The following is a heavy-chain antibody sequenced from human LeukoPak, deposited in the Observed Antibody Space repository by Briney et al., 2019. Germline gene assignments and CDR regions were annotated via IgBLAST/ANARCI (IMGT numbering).Heavy chain of an antibody. D-gene: IGHD2-15*01. CDR3: AEDSLSPLSGGSFKHAFDI. J-gene: IGHJ3*02. CDR2: IRYDGSTI. V-gene: IGHV3-30*02. CDR1: GFTFSSYG. Sequence: GGSLRLSCAASGFTFSSYGMHWVRQAPGKGLEWVAFIRYDGSTIYYVDSVKGRFTISRDNSKDTLSLQMNSLRPEDTAVYWCAEDSLSPLSGGSFKHAFDIWGQGTMVTVSS.